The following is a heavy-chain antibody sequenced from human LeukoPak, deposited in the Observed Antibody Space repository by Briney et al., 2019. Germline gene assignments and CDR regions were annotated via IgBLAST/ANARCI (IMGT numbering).Heavy chain of an antibody. J-gene: IGHJ4*02. CDR2: IKPKTDGETT. CDR3: ITPLPYSAQ. V-gene: IGHV3-15*07. Sequence: GGSLRLSCAASGFTFSTYGMHWVRQAPGKGLEWVGRIKPKTDGETTEYAAPVKDRFSISRDDSKSMMYLQMNSLKTEDTAVYYCITPLPYSAQGGQGTLVTVSS. D-gene: IGHD2-21*01. CDR1: GFTFSTYG.